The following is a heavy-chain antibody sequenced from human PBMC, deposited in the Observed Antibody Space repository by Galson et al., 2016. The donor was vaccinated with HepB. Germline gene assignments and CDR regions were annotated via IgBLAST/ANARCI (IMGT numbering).Heavy chain of an antibody. CDR1: GGSINGRYW. J-gene: IGHJ3*02. CDR3: ARRGAFDNAFDI. D-gene: IGHD3-16*01. V-gene: IGHV4-4*02. Sequence: ETLSLTCAVSGGSINGRYWWSWVRQPPGKGLEWLGEIFHSGGTNNNSPLKSRITISVDKSDNRFSLNLSSVTAADTAVYYCARRGAFDNAFDIWGQGTVVTVAS. CDR2: IFHSGGT.